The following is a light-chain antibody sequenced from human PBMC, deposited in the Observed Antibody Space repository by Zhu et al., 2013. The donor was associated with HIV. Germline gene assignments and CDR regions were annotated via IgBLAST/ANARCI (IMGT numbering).Light chain of an antibody. J-gene: IGKJ4*01. V-gene: IGKV3-11*01. CDR1: QSVSSF. Sequence: DIALAQSPDIVSLSPGERATLSCRASQSVSSFLAWYQQKPGQAPRLLIYDASYRAAGVPARFSGSGSGTDFTLTINSLEPEDFAVYYCQQRFKWLTFGGGTKVEIK. CDR3: QQRFKWLT. CDR2: DAS.